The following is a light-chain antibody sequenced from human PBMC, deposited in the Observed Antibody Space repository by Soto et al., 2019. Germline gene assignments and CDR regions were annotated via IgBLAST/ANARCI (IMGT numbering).Light chain of an antibody. CDR2: EVS. V-gene: IGLV2-8*01. Sequence: QSVLTQPPSASGSPGQSVTISCTGTSSDVGGYNYVSWYQQHPGKVPQLMIYEVSKRPSGVPDRFSGSKSGNTASLTVSGLQAEDEADYYCSSYAGSNYVFGTGTKVTVL. CDR1: SSDVGGYNY. CDR3: SSYAGSNYV. J-gene: IGLJ1*01.